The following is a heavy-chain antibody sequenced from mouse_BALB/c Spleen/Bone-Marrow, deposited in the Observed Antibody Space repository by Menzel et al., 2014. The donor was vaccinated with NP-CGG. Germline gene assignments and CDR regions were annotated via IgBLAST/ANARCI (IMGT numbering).Heavy chain of an antibody. CDR1: GFSLTSYG. V-gene: IGHV2-9*02. D-gene: IGHD2-4*01. CDR3: AREATVITWAAY. CDR2: IWAGGST. Sequence: QSGPGLVAPSQSLSITCTVSGFSLTSYGVHWVRQPPGKGLEWLGVIWAGGSTNYNSALMSRLSISKDNSKSQVFLKMNSLQTDDTAMYYCAREATVITWAAYWGQGTLVTVSA. J-gene: IGHJ3*01.